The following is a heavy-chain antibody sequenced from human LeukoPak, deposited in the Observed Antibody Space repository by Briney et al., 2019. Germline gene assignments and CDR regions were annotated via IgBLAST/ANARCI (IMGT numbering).Heavy chain of an antibody. CDR2: ISSGGGGI. V-gene: IGHV3-48*03. D-gene: IGHD4-17*01. CDR3: ARDGASHPSIYYFDY. Sequence: GGSLRLSCAASGFTFSSYEMNWVRQAPGKWLEWVSYISSGGGGIFYAGSVKGRFTISRDNAKNSLHLQMNSLRAEDTAVYYCARDGASHPSIYYFDYWGQGTLVTVSS. CDR1: GFTFSSYE. J-gene: IGHJ4*02.